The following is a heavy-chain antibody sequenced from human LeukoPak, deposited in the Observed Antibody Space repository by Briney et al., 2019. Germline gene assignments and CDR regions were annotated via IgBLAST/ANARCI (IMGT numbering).Heavy chain of an antibody. Sequence: SETLSLTCTVSGYSISSGFHWGWIRQPPGKGLEWIGNVYHNGSTYYNPSLKGRVTVSVDTSKNQFSLKLTSVTAADTSVYYCARQTGSGLFILPGGQGTLVTVSS. J-gene: IGHJ4*02. V-gene: IGHV4-38-2*02. CDR3: ARQTGSGLFILP. CDR1: GYSISSGFH. CDR2: VYHNGST. D-gene: IGHD3/OR15-3a*01.